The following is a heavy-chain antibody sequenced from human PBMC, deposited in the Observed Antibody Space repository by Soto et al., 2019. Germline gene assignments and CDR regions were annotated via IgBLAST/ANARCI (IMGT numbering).Heavy chain of an antibody. CDR2: ISGSGGST. CDR1: GFTFSSYA. CDR3: AKEHRTGESPWLYDFWSGPDSTIYYYDGMDV. D-gene: IGHD3-3*01. J-gene: IGHJ6*02. V-gene: IGHV3-23*01. Sequence: EVQLLESGGGLLQPGGSLRLSCAASGFTFSSYAMSWVRQAPGKGLEWVSAISGSGGSTYYADSVKGRFTISRDNSKNTLCRQMDGLGAEDTAVYYGAKEHRTGESPWLYDFWSGPDSTIYYYDGMDVWGQGTTVTVSS.